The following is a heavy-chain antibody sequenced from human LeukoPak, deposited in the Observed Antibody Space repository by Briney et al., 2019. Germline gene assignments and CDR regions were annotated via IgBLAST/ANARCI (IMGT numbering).Heavy chain of an antibody. Sequence: GRSLRLSCAASGFSFSSYGMHWVRQAPGKGLEWVAIIWSDGSNKYYADSVKGRFTISRDNSKNTLYLQMNSLRAEDTAVYYCARADSSSWPGEAFDAWGQGTMVTVSS. CDR1: GFSFSSYG. CDR2: IWSDGSNK. J-gene: IGHJ3*01. CDR3: ARADSSSWPGEAFDA. D-gene: IGHD6-13*01. V-gene: IGHV3-33*01.